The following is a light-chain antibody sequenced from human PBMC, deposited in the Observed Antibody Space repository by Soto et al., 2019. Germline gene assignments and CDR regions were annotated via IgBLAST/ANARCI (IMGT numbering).Light chain of an antibody. J-gene: IGLJ2*01. Sequence: SYDLTQPPSLSVAPGQTATITCGENNIGTKAVHWYQQKPGQAPVLVVYDDSDRPSGIPERFSGSNSGNTATLTISRVEGGDEADYYCQVWDSSSDHVSFGGGTKVTVL. CDR1: NIGTKA. CDR3: QVWDSSSDHVS. V-gene: IGLV3-21*02. CDR2: DDS.